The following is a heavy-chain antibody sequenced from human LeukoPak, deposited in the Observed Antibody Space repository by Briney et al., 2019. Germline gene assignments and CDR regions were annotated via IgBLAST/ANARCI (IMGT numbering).Heavy chain of an antibody. CDR1: GYTFTSYY. J-gene: IGHJ5*02. CDR2: INPSGGST. Sequence: ASVKVSCKASGYTFTSYYMHWVRQAPGQGLEWMGIINPSGGSTSYAQKSQGRVTMTRDTSTSTVYMELSSLRSEDTAVYYCAREGSWGYSYGSNWFDPWGQGTLVTVSS. CDR3: AREGSWGYSYGSNWFDP. V-gene: IGHV1-46*01. D-gene: IGHD5-18*01.